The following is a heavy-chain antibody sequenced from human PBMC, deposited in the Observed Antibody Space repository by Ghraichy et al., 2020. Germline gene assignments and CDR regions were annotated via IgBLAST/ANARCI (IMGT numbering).Heavy chain of an antibody. CDR2: IWYDGSNK. CDR3: AREGHVGGGDFWSGYLNYYYYYGMDV. D-gene: IGHD3-3*01. V-gene: IGHV3-33*08. J-gene: IGHJ6*02. Sequence: GGSLRLSCAASGFTFSSYGMHWVRQAPGKGLEWVAVIWYDGSNKYYADSVKGRFTISRDNSKNTLYLQMNSLRAEDTAVYYCAREGHVGGGDFWSGYLNYYYYYGMDVWGQGTTVTVSS. CDR1: GFTFSSYG.